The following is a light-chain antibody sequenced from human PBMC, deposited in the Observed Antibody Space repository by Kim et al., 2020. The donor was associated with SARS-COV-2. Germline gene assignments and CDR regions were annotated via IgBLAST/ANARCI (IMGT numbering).Light chain of an antibody. CDR3: QAWDSSTVV. J-gene: IGLJ2*01. CDR1: KLGDKY. V-gene: IGLV3-1*01. CDR2: QHN. Sequence: SYELTQPPSVSVSPGKTASITCSGDKLGDKYACWYQQKPGQSPVLVIYQHNKRPSGIPERFSGSNSGNTATLTISGTQAMDEADYYCQAWDSSTVVFGGG.